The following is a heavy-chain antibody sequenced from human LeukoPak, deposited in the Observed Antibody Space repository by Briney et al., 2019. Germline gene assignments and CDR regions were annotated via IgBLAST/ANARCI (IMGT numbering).Heavy chain of an antibody. Sequence: TSETLSLTCTVSGGSISSYYWSWIRQSPGKGLEWIGYIYSSGSTDYNPSLKSPVSISVDTSKNQFSLKLSSVTAADTAVYYCARLARMEATYFDYWGQGTLVTVSS. CDR3: ARLARMEATYFDY. CDR1: GGSISSYY. D-gene: IGHD1-26*01. V-gene: IGHV4-59*01. CDR2: IYSSGST. J-gene: IGHJ4*02.